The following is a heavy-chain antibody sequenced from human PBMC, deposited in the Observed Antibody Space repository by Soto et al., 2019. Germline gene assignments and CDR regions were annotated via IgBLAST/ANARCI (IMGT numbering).Heavy chain of an antibody. CDR3: ARDRLMVTAGTPRPSLASHV. J-gene: IGHJ6*04. V-gene: IGHV4-31*03. CDR1: GGSSRSGGYY. Sequence: PSETLSLTCTVSGGSSRSGGYYWSWVRQNPRRGLEWIGNIYYSGNTYYNPSLKSRLTISVDTSKNQFSLNLSSVTAADTAVYYCARDRLMVTAGTPRPSLASHVSGTATTLTLSS. CDR2: IYYSGNT. D-gene: IGHD5-18*01.